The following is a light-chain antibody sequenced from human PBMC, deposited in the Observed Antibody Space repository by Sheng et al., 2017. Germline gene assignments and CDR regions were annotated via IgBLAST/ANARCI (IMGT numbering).Light chain of an antibody. CDR2: SDD. J-gene: IGLJ1*01. V-gene: IGLV1-44*01. Sequence: VLTQPPSASGTPGQRVTISCSGRSSNIGDNTVNWYQHRPGAAPKLLIYSDDERPSGVPDRFSGSKSDTSASLAISGLQSDDEAHYYCAAWDDSLNGYVFGTGTEVTVL. CDR1: SSNIGDNT. CDR3: AAWDDSLNGYV.